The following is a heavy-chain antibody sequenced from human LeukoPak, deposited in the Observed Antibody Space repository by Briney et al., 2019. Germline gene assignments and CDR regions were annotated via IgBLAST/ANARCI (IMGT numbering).Heavy chain of an antibody. V-gene: IGHV3-13*01. Sequence: GGSLRLSCEASGFSFNSYDMHWVRQVPGKGLEWVSAIGTGGDTYYADFVKGRFAISRENAKKSFYLEMNCLSAGDTAVYYCARDRGYDFWSGSFDLWGRGTLVTASS. CDR2: IGTGGDT. D-gene: IGHD3-3*01. CDR3: ARDRGYDFWSGSFDL. J-gene: IGHJ2*01. CDR1: GFSFNSYD.